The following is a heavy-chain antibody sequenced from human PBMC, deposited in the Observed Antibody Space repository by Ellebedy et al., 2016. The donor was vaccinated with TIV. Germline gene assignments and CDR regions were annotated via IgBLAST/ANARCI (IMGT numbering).Heavy chain of an antibody. Sequence: SGPTLVKPTQTLTLTCTFSGFSLSTSGVGVGWIRQPPGKALEWLALIYWNDDKRYSPSLKSRLTITKDTSKNQVVLTMTNMDPVDTATYYCAHGERGYSYGFALPNDDYYYYYGMDVWGQGTTVTVSS. D-gene: IGHD5-18*01. CDR3: AHGERGYSYGFALPNDDYYYYYGMDV. V-gene: IGHV2-5*01. CDR2: IYWNDDK. J-gene: IGHJ6*02. CDR1: GFSLSTSGVG.